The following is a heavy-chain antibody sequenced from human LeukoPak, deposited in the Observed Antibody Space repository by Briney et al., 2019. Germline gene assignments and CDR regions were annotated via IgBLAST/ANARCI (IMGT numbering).Heavy chain of an antibody. D-gene: IGHD3-10*01. CDR3: AIGGITMVRGVIITTWFDP. V-gene: IGHV1-24*01. Sequence: ASVKVSCKVSGYTLTELSMHWVRQAPGKGLEWMGGFDPEDGETIYAQKFQGRVTMTEDTSTDTAYMELSSLRSEDTAVYYCAIGGITMVRGVIITTWFDPWGQGTLVTVSS. CDR1: GYTLTELS. CDR2: FDPEDGET. J-gene: IGHJ5*02.